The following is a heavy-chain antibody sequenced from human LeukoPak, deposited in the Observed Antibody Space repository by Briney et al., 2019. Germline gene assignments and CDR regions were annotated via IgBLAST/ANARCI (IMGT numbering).Heavy chain of an antibody. CDR1: GGSISSGSYY. CDR2: FYTSGST. CDR3: ARDHGGYRNEYYFDY. Sequence: PSETLSLTCTVSGGSISSGSYYWSWIRQPAGKGLEWIGRFYTSGSTNYNPSLKSRVTISVDTSKNQFSLKLSSVTAADTAVYYCARDHGGYRNEYYFDYWGQGTLVTVSS. J-gene: IGHJ4*02. V-gene: IGHV4-61*02. D-gene: IGHD3-22*01.